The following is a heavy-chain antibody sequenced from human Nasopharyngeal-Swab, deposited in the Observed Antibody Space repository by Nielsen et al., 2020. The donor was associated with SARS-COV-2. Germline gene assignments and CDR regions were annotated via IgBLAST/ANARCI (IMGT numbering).Heavy chain of an antibody. CDR3: ARDGYPVQRQQLVPWFPDY. J-gene: IGHJ4*02. Sequence: WIRQPPGKGLEWVAVISYDGSNKYYADSVKGRFTISRDNSKNTLYLQMNSLRAEDTAVYYCARDGYPVQRQQLVPWFPDYWGQGTLVTVSS. CDR2: ISYDGSNK. V-gene: IGHV3-30-3*01. D-gene: IGHD6-13*01.